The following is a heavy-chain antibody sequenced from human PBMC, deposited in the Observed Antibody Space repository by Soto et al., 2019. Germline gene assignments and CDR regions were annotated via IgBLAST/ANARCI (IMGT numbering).Heavy chain of an antibody. V-gene: IGHV3-30*18. Sequence: QVQLVESGGGVVQPGRSLRLSCAASGFTFSASGMHWDRQAPGKGLEWVAMISHDGSAKYYLDSLKGRFTLSRDTSKNTLHLQMDRLRDEDTAIYYCAKDWGSSGWYNWFDPWGQGTLVTFSS. CDR1: GFTFSASG. CDR2: ISHDGSAK. D-gene: IGHD6-13*01. J-gene: IGHJ5*02. CDR3: AKDWGSSGWYNWFDP.